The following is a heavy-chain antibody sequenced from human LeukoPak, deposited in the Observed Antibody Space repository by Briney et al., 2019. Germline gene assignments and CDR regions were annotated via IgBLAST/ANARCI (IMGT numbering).Heavy chain of an antibody. J-gene: IGHJ3*02. CDR3: AKYVPSFEAFDI. Sequence: GGSLRLSCAASGFTFDDYAMHWVRQAPGKGLEWVSGISWNSGSIGYADSVKGRFTISRDNAKNSLYLQMNSLRAEDTALYYCAKYVPSFEAFDIWGQGTMVTVSS. CDR1: GFTFDDYA. V-gene: IGHV3-9*01. CDR2: ISWNSGSI. D-gene: IGHD6-6*01.